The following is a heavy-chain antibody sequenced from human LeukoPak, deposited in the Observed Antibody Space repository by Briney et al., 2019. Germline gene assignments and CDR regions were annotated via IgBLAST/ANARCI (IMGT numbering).Heavy chain of an antibody. J-gene: IGHJ2*01. V-gene: IGHV1-2*02. CDR1: GYTCTGFY. CDR2: INPNSGGT. CDR3: ARPLTTSGWYFDL. Sequence: ASVKVSCKASGYTCTGFYIHWVRQAPGQGLEWMGWINPNSGGTNYAQKFQDRVTMTRDTSISTAYMELSSLRSDDTAIYYCARPLTTSGWYFDLWGRGTLVTVSS. D-gene: IGHD1-14*01.